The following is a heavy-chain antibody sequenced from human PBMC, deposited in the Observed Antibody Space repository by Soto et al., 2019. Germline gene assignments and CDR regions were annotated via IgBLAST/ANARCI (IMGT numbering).Heavy chain of an antibody. D-gene: IGHD2-2*02. CDR1: GGTFSSYA. CDR3: ARDHGYCSSTSCYMDYYYGMDV. V-gene: IGHV1-69*13. CDR2: IIPIFGTA. J-gene: IGHJ6*02. Sequence: SVKVSCKASGGTFSSYAISWVRQAPGQGLDWMGGIIPIFGTANYAQKFQGRVTISADESTSTAYMELSSLRSEDTAVYYCARDHGYCSSTSCYMDYYYGMDVWGQGTTVTVSS.